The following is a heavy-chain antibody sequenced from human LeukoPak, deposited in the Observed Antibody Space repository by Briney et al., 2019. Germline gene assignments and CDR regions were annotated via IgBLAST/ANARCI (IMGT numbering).Heavy chain of an antibody. Sequence: GGSLTLSCAASGFTFSTYAMTWVRQAPGKGLEWVSAISGSGGTTYYADSVKGRFTISRDNSKNTLYLQMNSLRAEDTALYYCAKSEWYSSGYYSMWGQGTLVTVSS. CDR2: ISGSGGTT. J-gene: IGHJ4*02. V-gene: IGHV3-23*01. CDR1: GFTFSTYA. D-gene: IGHD6-19*01. CDR3: AKSEWYSSGYYSM.